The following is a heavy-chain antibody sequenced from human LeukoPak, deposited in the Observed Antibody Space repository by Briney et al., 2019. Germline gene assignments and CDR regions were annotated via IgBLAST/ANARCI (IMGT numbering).Heavy chain of an antibody. Sequence: SGTLSLTCAVSGGSISSSNWWSWVRQPPGKGLEWIGEIYHSGSTNYNPSLKSRVTISVGKSKNQFSLKLSSVTAADTAVYYCARGVAYYYGSGNWFDPWGQGTLVTVSS. V-gene: IGHV4-4*02. D-gene: IGHD3-10*01. CDR3: ARGVAYYYGSGNWFDP. J-gene: IGHJ5*02. CDR2: IYHSGST. CDR1: GGSISSSNW.